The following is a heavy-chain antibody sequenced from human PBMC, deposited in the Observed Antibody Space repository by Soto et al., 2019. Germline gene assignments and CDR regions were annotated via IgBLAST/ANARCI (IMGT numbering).Heavy chain of an antibody. Sequence: SETLSLTCTVSGGSISSSSYYWGWIRQPPGKGLEWIGSIYYSGSTYYNPSLKSRVTISVDTSKNQFSLKLSSVTAADTAVYYCARYHYYASRHWFDPWGQGTLVTVSS. V-gene: IGHV4-39*01. CDR3: ARYHYYASRHWFDP. CDR1: GGSISSSSYY. CDR2: IYYSGST. J-gene: IGHJ5*02. D-gene: IGHD3-22*01.